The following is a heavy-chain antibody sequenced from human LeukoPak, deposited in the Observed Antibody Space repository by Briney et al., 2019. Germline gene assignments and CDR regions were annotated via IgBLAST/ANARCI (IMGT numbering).Heavy chain of an antibody. V-gene: IGHV1-69*05. CDR3: ARVGGPYDYGDSRFDY. CDR2: LIPIFGTA. Sequence: SVKVSCKASGGTFSSYAISWVRQAPGQGLEWMGGLIPIFGTADYAQKFQGRVTITTDESTSTAYMELSSLRSEDTAVYYCARVGGPYDYGDSRFDYWGQGTLVTVSS. J-gene: IGHJ4*02. D-gene: IGHD4-17*01. CDR1: GGTFSSYA.